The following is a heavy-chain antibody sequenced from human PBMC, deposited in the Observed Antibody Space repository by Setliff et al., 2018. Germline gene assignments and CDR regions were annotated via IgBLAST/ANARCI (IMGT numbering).Heavy chain of an antibody. CDR2: IRNKANNYAT. D-gene: IGHD5-12*01. V-gene: IGHV3-73*01. CDR3: IVAGNYFDY. CDR1: GFTFSGSA. J-gene: IGHJ4*02. Sequence: GGSLRLSCAVSGFTFSGSAVHWVRQASGKGLEWVGRIRNKANNYATRYTESLKGRFTISRDDSKNTAYLQMDSLNTEDTAVYYCIVAGNYFDYWGQGTRVTVSS.